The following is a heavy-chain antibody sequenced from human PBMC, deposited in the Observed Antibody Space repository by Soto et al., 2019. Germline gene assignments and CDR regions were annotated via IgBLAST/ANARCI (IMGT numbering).Heavy chain of an antibody. Sequence: GGSLRLSCAASGFTFSSYGMHWVRQAPGKGLEWVAVISYDGSNKYYADSVKGRFTISRDNSKNTLYLQMNSLRAEDTAVYYCAKVSSGYYYSLWGQGTLVTVSS. D-gene: IGHD3-22*01. CDR3: AKVSSGYYYSL. CDR1: GFTFSSYG. CDR2: ISYDGSNK. V-gene: IGHV3-30*18. J-gene: IGHJ4*02.